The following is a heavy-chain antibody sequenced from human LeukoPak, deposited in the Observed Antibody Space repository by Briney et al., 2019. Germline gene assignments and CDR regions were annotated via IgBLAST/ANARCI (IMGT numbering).Heavy chain of an antibody. V-gene: IGHV4-30-2*01. Sequence: PSQTLSLTCAVSGGSISSGGYSWSWIRQPPGKGLEWIGYIYHSGSTNYNPSLKSRVTISVGKSKNQFSLKLSSVTAADTAVYYCARVSTYYYDSSGYYPAESYFDYWGQGTLVTVSS. CDR3: ARVSTYYYDSSGYYPAESYFDY. D-gene: IGHD3-22*01. CDR2: IYHSGST. CDR1: GGSISSGGYS. J-gene: IGHJ4*02.